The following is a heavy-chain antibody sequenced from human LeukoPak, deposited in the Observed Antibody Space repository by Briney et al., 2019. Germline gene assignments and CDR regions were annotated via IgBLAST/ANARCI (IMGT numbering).Heavy chain of an antibody. J-gene: IGHJ4*02. CDR2: TYYRSKWYN. CDR3: ARKLGMYSSSWYHFDY. Sequence: SQTLSLTCAISGDSVSSNSAAWNWIRQSPTRGLEWLGRTYYRSKWYNDYAVSVKSRITINPDTSKNQFSLQLNSVTPEDTAVFYWARKLGMYSSSWYHFDYWGQGTLVTVSS. V-gene: IGHV6-1*01. CDR1: GDSVSSNSAA. D-gene: IGHD6-13*01.